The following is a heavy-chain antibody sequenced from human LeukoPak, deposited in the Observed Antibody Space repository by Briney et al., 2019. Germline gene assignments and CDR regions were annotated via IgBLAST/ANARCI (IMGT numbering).Heavy chain of an antibody. CDR1: GYTFTDYY. V-gene: IGHV1-2*02. CDR2: INPNSGDT. CDR3: ARGSALAGARHPFDY. D-gene: IGHD3-10*01. Sequence: ASVKVSCKASGYTFTDYYIHWVRQVPGQGLEWMGWINPNSGDTKYAQTFQARVTMTRDTSISTAYMEVTGLGSEDTAVYYCARGSALAGARHPFDYWGQGTLATVSS. J-gene: IGHJ4*02.